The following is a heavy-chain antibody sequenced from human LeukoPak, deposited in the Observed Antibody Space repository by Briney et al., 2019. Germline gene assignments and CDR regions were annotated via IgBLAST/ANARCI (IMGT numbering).Heavy chain of an antibody. CDR3: ARLGFGETSYFDY. V-gene: IGHV4-34*01. CDR1: GGSFSGYY. Sequence: KSSETLSLTCAVYGGSFSGYYWSWIRQPSGKGLGWIGEINHSGSTNYNPSLKSRVTISVDTSKNQFSLKLSSVTAADTAVYYCARLGFGETSYFDYWGQGTLVTVSS. J-gene: IGHJ4*02. CDR2: INHSGST. D-gene: IGHD3-10*01.